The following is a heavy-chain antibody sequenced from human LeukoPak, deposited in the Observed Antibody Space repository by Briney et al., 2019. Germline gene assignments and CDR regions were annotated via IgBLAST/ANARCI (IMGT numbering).Heavy chain of an antibody. J-gene: IGHJ3*02. CDR3: ARDSNHDYDGNTPLWAFDI. V-gene: IGHV4-30-2*01. D-gene: IGHD4-23*01. CDR1: GGSISSGGYY. CDR2: IYHSGST. Sequence: SETLSLTCTVSGGSISSGGYYWSWIRQPPGKGLEWIGYIYHSGSTYYNPSLKSRVTISVDRSKNQFSLKLSSVTAADTAVYYCARDSNHDYDGNTPLWAFDIWGQGTMVTVSS.